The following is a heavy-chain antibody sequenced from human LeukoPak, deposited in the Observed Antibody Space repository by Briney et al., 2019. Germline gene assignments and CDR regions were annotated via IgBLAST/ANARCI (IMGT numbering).Heavy chain of an antibody. CDR1: GGTFSSYA. V-gene: IGHV1-69*04. CDR2: IIPILGIA. D-gene: IGHD2-15*01. CDR3: ASLYCSGGSCYFDY. Sequence: SVTVSCKASGGTFSSYAISWVRQAPGQGLEWMGRIIPILGIANYAQKFQGRVTITADKSTSTAYMELSSLRSEDTAVYYCASLYCSGGSCYFDYWGQGTLVTVSS. J-gene: IGHJ4*02.